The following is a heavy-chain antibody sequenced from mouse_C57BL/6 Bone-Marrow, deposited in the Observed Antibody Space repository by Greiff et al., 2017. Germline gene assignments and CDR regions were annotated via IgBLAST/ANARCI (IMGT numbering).Heavy chain of an antibody. J-gene: IGHJ3*01. CDR2: IYPGRGST. D-gene: IGHD1-1*01. CDR3: ARREYDGSSYPFAY. Sequence: VQLQQPGAELVKPGASVKLSCKASGYTFTSYWITWVKQRPGQGLEWIGDIYPGRGSTNYNEKFKSKATMTVDTSSSTASMQLSSLTSEDSAVYYCARREYDGSSYPFAYWGQGTLVTVSA. V-gene: IGHV1-55*01. CDR1: GYTFTSYW.